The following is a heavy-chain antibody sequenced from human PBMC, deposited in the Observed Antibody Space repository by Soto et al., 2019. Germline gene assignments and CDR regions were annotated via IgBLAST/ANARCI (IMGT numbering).Heavy chain of an antibody. V-gene: IGHV3-30-3*01. J-gene: IGHJ4*02. CDR3: ARGGDVVVVAANPFDY. D-gene: IGHD2-15*01. CDR2: ISYDGSNK. CDR1: GFTFSSYA. Sequence: GGSLRLSCAASGFTFSSYAMHWVRQAPGKGLEWVAVISYDGSNKYYADSVKGRFTISRDNSKNTLYLQMNSLRAEDTAVYYCARGGDVVVVAANPFDYWGQGTLVTVSS.